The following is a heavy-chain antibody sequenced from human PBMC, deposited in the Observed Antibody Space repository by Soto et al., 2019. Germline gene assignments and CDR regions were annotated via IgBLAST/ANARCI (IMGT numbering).Heavy chain of an antibody. V-gene: IGHV3-30-3*01. CDR2: ISHDGRIE. CDR3: ARDGLPDDFRSGGYWFDP. D-gene: IGHD3-3*01. Sequence: GVSLSLSCAASGFTFSTFALHWVRQAPGEGLEWVALISHDGRIEKYADSVKGRFTISRDNSKNTLYMQMDSLRLEDTGVYYCARDGLPDDFRSGGYWFDPWGQGTQVTVSS. J-gene: IGHJ5*02. CDR1: GFTFSTFA.